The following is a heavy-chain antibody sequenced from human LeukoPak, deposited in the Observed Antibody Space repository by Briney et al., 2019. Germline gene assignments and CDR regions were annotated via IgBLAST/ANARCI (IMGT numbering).Heavy chain of an antibody. CDR1: GYTFTGYY. CDR3: ARDQFYCSSTSCPSFDY. J-gene: IGHJ4*02. D-gene: IGHD2-2*01. V-gene: IGHV1-2*02. Sequence: ASVKVSCKASGYTFTGYYMHWVRQAPGQGLEWMGWINPNSGGTNYAQKFQGRVTMTRDTSISTAYMELSGLRSDDTAVYYCARDQFYCSSTSCPSFDYWGQGTLVTVSS. CDR2: INPNSGGT.